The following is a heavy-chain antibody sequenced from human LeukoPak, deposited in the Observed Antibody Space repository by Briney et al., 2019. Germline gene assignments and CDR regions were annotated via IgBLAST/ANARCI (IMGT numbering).Heavy chain of an antibody. D-gene: IGHD2-2*01. J-gene: IGHJ4*02. Sequence: GESLKFSCKSSGHTFTNYWIGWVRQMPGKGLEWMGIIYPGDSDTRYSPSFQGQVTISADKSISAAYLQWSSLQASDTAMYYCARLPSRSCSSSSCYVVDYWGQGTGVRVSS. CDR1: GHTFTNYW. V-gene: IGHV5-51*01. CDR2: IYPGDSDT. CDR3: ARLPSRSCSSSSCYVVDY.